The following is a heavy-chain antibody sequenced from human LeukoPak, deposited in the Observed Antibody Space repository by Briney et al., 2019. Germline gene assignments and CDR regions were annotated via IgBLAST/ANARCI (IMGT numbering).Heavy chain of an antibody. J-gene: IGHJ4*02. V-gene: IGHV3-30*18. CDR1: RFTFSSYG. CDR3: AKSKYYYDSSGPGFDY. CDR2: ISYDGSNK. D-gene: IGHD3-22*01. Sequence: GRSLRLSCAASRFTFSSYGMHWVRQAPGKGLEWVAVISYDGSNKDYVDSVKGRFTISRDNSKNTLYLQMNSLRAEDTAVYYCAKSKYYYDSSGPGFDYWGQGTLVTASS.